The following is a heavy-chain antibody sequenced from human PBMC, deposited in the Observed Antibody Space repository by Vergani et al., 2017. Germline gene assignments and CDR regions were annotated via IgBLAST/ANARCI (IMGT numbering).Heavy chain of an antibody. CDR1: GFTFSSYA. CDR3: AKGDYYGSGGSDYYGMDV. V-gene: IGHV3-30-3*01. D-gene: IGHD3-10*01. Sequence: QVQLVESGGGVVQPGRSLRLSCAASGFTFSSYAMHWVRQAPGKGLEWVAVISYDGSNKYYADSVKGRFTISRDNSKNTLYLQMNSLRAEDTAVYYCAKGDYYGSGGSDYYGMDVWGQ. J-gene: IGHJ6*02. CDR2: ISYDGSNK.